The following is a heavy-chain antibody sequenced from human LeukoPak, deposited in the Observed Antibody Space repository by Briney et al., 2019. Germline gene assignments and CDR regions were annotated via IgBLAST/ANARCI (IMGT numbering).Heavy chain of an antibody. CDR3: ARDLGIAVAGNFDY. CDR2: IYSGGST. J-gene: IGHJ4*02. D-gene: IGHD6-19*01. Sequence: XXXSXXASGFTVSFNYMSWVRQAPGKGLEWVSIIYSGGSTYYADSVKGRFTISRDNSKNTLYLQMNSLRAEDTAVYYCARDLGIAVAGNFDYWGQGTLVTVSS. CDR1: GFTVSFNY. V-gene: IGHV3-66*01.